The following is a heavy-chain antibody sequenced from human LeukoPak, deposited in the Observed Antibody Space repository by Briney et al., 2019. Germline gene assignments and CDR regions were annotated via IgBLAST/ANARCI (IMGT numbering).Heavy chain of an antibody. CDR1: GFTFSSYG. V-gene: IGHV3-30*18. D-gene: IGHD4-23*01. Sequence: PGGSLRLSCAASGFTFSSYGMHWVRQAPGKGLEWVAVISYDGSNKYYADSVKGRFTISRDNSKNTLYLQMNSLRAVDTAVYYCAKGLYGGNAGDAFDIWGQGTMVTVSS. J-gene: IGHJ3*02. CDR2: ISYDGSNK. CDR3: AKGLYGGNAGDAFDI.